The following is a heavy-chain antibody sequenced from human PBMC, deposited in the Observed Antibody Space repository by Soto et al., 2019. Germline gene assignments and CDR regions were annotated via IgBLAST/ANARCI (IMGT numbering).Heavy chain of an antibody. J-gene: IGHJ4*02. CDR1: GDSTSNTNFY. CDR2: VYYTGSA. D-gene: IGHD3-3*01. CDR3: ARQANRHFDS. Sequence: SETMSLTSSVSGDSTSNTNFYWAWIRQPPGKGLEWIGSVYYTGSAYYNPSLKSRLTISVDTANNQFSLKVHSVTAADTALYYCARQANRHFDSWGQGALVTVSS. V-gene: IGHV4-39*01.